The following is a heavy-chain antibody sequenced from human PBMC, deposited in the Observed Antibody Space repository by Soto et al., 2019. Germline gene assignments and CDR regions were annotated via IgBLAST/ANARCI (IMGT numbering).Heavy chain of an antibody. CDR1: GFTFSAYA. J-gene: IGHJ3*02. CDR3: AKTVSPGGDGYNSHLGAFDI. V-gene: IGHV3-23*01. CDR2: ISGSGRST. Sequence: GGSLRLSCAASGFTFSAYAMSWVRQGPGKGLEWVSAISGSGRSTYNADSVKGRFTISRDNSKNTLYLQMNSLRAEDTAVYYCAKTVSPGGDGYNSHLGAFDIWGQGTMVTVSS. D-gene: IGHD1-1*01.